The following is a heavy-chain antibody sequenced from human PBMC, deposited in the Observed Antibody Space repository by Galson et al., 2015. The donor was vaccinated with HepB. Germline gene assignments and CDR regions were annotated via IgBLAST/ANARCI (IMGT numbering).Heavy chain of an antibody. CDR1: GGTFSSYA. Sequence: SVKVSCKASGGTFSSYAISWVRQAPGQGLQWMGGIIPIFGTANYAQKFQGRVTITADESTSTAYMELSGLRSEDTAVYYCARVYDSSGYRLATDAFDIWGQGTMVTVSS. V-gene: IGHV1-69*13. D-gene: IGHD3-22*01. CDR2: IIPIFGTA. J-gene: IGHJ3*02. CDR3: ARVYDSSGYRLATDAFDI.